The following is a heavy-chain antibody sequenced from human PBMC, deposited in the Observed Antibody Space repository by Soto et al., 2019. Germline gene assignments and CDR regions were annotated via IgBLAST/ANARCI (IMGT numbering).Heavy chain of an antibody. J-gene: IGHJ4*03. CDR1: GGSFSGYY. V-gene: IGHV4-34*01. CDR2: INHSGST. Sequence: PSETLSLTCAVYGGSFSGYYWSWIRQPPGKGLEWIGEINHSGSTNYNPSLKSRVTISVDTSKNQFSLKLSSVTAADTAVYYCARAMGTIFGVVPYYFDYWGQGTTVTVSS. CDR3: ARAMGTIFGVVPYYFDY. D-gene: IGHD3-3*01.